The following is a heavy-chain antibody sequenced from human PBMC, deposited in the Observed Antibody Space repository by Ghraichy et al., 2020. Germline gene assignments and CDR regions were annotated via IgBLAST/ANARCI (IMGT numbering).Heavy chain of an antibody. J-gene: IGHJ4*02. V-gene: IGHV3-23*01. CDR2: ISGSGGST. Sequence: LSLTCAASGFTFSSYAMSWVRQAPGKGLEWVSAISGSGGSTYYADSVKGRFTISRDNSKNTLYLQMNSLRAEDTAVYYCAKDRAHNYDYIWGSYEYYFDYWGQGTLVTVSS. CDR1: GFTFSSYA. D-gene: IGHD3-16*01. CDR3: AKDRAHNYDYIWGSYEYYFDY.